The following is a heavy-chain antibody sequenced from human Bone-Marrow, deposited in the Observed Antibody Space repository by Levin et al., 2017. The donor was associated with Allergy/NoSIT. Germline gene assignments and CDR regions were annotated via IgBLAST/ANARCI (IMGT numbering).Heavy chain of an antibody. Sequence: TFYHMHWVRQAPGQGLEWMGWINPASGGTQYAQKFQGRVTMTRDTSVSTVYLDLSSLRSDDTAVYYCARGRGYSRGQDWFDPWGQGTLVSVSS. CDR2: INPASGGT. CDR1: TFYH. CDR3: ARGRGYSRGQDWFDP. J-gene: IGHJ5*02. D-gene: IGHD5-12*01. V-gene: IGHV1-2*02.